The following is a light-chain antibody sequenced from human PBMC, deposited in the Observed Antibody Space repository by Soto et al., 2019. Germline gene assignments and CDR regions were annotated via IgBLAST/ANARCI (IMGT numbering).Light chain of an antibody. CDR2: AAS. Sequence: DIQMTQSPSSLSASVGDRVTITCRASQSISSNLNWYQQKPGKAPKLLIYAASSLQGGVPSRFSGSESGTDFTLTITSLQPEDFATYYCQQSYTTPLTFGGGTKVEIK. CDR1: QSISSN. V-gene: IGKV1-39*01. J-gene: IGKJ4*01. CDR3: QQSYTTPLT.